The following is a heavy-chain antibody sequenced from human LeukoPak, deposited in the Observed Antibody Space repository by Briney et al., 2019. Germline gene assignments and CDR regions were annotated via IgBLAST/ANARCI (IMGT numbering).Heavy chain of an antibody. CDR3: ARIVVVAATHIDY. D-gene: IGHD2-15*01. J-gene: IGHJ4*02. CDR1: GGSISSGDYY. V-gene: IGHV4-30-4*01. Sequence: SETLSLTCTVSGGSISSGDYYWSWIRQPPGKGLEWIGYIYYSGSTYYNPSLKSRVTISVDTSKNQFSLKLGSVTAADTAVYYCARIVVVAATHIDYWGQGTLVTVSS. CDR2: IYYSGST.